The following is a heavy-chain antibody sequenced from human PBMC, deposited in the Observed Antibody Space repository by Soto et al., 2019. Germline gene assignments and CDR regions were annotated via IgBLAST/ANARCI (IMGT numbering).Heavy chain of an antibody. CDR1: GGSFSGYY. V-gene: IGHV4-34*01. CDR2: INHSGST. J-gene: IGHJ5*02. Sequence: SETLSLTCAVYGGSFSGYYWSWIRQPPGKGLEWIGEINHSGSTNYNPSLKSRVTISVDTSKNQFSLKLSSVTAADTAVYYCARGFAAGWFDPWGQGTLVTVSS. CDR3: ARGFAAGWFDP.